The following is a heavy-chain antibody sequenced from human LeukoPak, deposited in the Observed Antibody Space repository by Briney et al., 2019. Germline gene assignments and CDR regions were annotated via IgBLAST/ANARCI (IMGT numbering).Heavy chain of an antibody. CDR3: ARVAMIVVVITQEVFDY. Sequence: ASVKVSCKASGYTFTSYGISWVRQAPGQGLEWMGWISDYNGNTIYAQKLQGRVTMTTDTSTSTAYMDLRSLRSDDTAVYYFARVAMIVVVITQEVFDYWGQGTLVTVSS. CDR2: ISDYNGNT. V-gene: IGHV1-18*01. CDR1: GYTFTSYG. D-gene: IGHD3-22*01. J-gene: IGHJ4*02.